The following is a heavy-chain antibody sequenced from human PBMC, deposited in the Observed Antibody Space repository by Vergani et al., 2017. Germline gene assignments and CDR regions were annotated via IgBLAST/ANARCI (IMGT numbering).Heavy chain of an antibody. Sequence: QLQLQESGSGLVKPSQTLSLTCAVSGGSISSGGYSWSWIRQPPGKGLEWIGYIYHSGSTYYNPSLKSRVTISVDTSKNQFSLKLSSVTAADTAVYYCARGLVSGRKSRAFDIWGQGTMVTVSS. CDR3: ARGLVSGRKSRAFDI. V-gene: IGHV4-30-2*01. CDR1: GGSISSGGYS. CDR2: IYHSGST. D-gene: IGHD1-26*01. J-gene: IGHJ3*02.